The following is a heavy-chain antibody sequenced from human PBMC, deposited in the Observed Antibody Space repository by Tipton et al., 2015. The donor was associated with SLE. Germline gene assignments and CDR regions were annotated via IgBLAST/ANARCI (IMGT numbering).Heavy chain of an antibody. V-gene: IGHV1-46*01. CDR2: INPSGGST. CDR1: GYTFISYS. Sequence: QSGAEVKKPGASVKVSCKASGYTFISYSMHWVRQAPGQGLEWMGIINPSGGSTSYAQKLQGRVTMTTDTSTSTAYMELRSLRSDDTAVYYCAKCQRLSRLREYDSSGYPLGYWGQGTLVTVSS. J-gene: IGHJ4*02. CDR3: AKCQRLSRLREYDSSGYPLGY. D-gene: IGHD3-22*01.